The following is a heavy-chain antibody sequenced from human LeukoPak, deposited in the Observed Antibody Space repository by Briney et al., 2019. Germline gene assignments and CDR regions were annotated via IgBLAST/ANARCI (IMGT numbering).Heavy chain of an antibody. V-gene: IGHV4-34*01. D-gene: IGHD6-13*01. J-gene: IGHJ5*02. CDR2: INHSGST. CDR3: ARGRNSSSWYWFDP. Sequence: PSETLSLTCAVYGGSFSGYYWSWIRQPPGKGLEWIGEINHSGSTNYNPSLKSRVTISVDTSKNQFPLKLSSVTAADTAVYYCARGRNSSSWYWFDPWGQGTLVTVSS. CDR1: GGSFSGYY.